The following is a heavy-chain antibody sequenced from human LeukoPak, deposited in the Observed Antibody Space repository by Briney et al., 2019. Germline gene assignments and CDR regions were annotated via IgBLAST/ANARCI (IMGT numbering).Heavy chain of an antibody. Sequence: SGGSLRLSCAASGFTFSSYAMSWIRQAPGKGLEWVSAISASGGSTNYADSVKGRFTISRDNSKNTLYLQMNSLRAEDTAVYYCAKVDSGYSYGSVDYWGQGTLVTVPS. V-gene: IGHV3-23*01. CDR3: AKVDSGYSYGSVDY. CDR1: GFTFSSYA. D-gene: IGHD5-18*01. CDR2: ISASGGST. J-gene: IGHJ4*02.